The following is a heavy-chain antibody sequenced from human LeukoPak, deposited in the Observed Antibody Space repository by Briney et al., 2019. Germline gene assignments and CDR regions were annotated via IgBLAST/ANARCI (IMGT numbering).Heavy chain of an antibody. CDR1: GFTFDDYA. Sequence: GGSLRLSCAASGFTFDDYAMHWVRQAPGKGLEWVSGISWNSGSIGYADSVKGRFTISRDNAKNSLYLQMNSLRAEDTALYYCARAQGRHNWNPFDYWGQGTLVTVSS. D-gene: IGHD1-20*01. CDR3: ARAQGRHNWNPFDY. J-gene: IGHJ4*02. CDR2: ISWNSGSI. V-gene: IGHV3-9*01.